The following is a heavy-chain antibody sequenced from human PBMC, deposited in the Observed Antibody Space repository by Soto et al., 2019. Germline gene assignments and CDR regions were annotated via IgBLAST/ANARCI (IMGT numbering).Heavy chain of an antibody. Sequence: SETLSLTCAVYGGTFSGYYWTWIRQPPGKGLEWIGEINHSGSTNYSPSLKTRVTISADTSKNQLSLKLSSVIAADTALYYCARGDIYDSGSYLNYWGQGVLVT. J-gene: IGHJ4*02. CDR2: INHSGST. CDR1: GGTFSGYY. D-gene: IGHD3-10*01. V-gene: IGHV4-34*01. CDR3: ARGDIYDSGSYLNY.